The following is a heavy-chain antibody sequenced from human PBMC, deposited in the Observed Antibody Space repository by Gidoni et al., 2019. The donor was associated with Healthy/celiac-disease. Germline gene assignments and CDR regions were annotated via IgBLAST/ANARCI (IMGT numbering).Heavy chain of an antibody. CDR3: ARDGSITMVRGVIIIGAFDI. CDR2: ISSNGGST. V-gene: IGHV3-64*01. CDR1: GFTFSSYA. D-gene: IGHD3-10*01. J-gene: IGHJ3*02. Sequence: EVQLVESGGGLVQPGGSLRLSCAASGFTFSSYAMRWVRQAPGKGLEYVSAISSNGGSTYYANSVKGRFTISRDNSKNTLYLQMGSLRAEDMAVYYCARDGSITMVRGVIIIGAFDIWGQGTMVTVSS.